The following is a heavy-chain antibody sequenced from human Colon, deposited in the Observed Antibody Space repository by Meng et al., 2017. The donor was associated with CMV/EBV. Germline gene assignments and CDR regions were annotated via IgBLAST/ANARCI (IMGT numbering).Heavy chain of an antibody. D-gene: IGHD6-19*01. V-gene: IGHV3-64*02. CDR3: ARSPQWLAFDY. J-gene: IGHJ4*02. CDR2: ISSSGRIT. CDR1: GFTFSNFA. Sequence: GESLKISCVGSGFTFSNFAMHWVRQAPDKGLEYVSGISSSGRITYYADSVKGRFTVSRDTSKNTLYLHMGSLRAEDTAVYYCARSPQWLAFDYWGQGTLVTVSS.